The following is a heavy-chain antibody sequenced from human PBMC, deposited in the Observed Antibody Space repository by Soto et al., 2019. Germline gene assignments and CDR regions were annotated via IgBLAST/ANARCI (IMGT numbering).Heavy chain of an antibody. V-gene: IGHV3-11*01. Sequence: QVQLVESGGGLVKPGGSLRLSCAASGFSFSDHYMTWIRQAPGKGLEWVSYISGSGTTIYYADSVRGRFTVSRDNAKNSLYLQMNSLRAEDTAVYYWASDPYYYASEYWGQGILVTVSS. CDR1: GFSFSDHY. CDR2: ISGSGTTI. CDR3: ASDPYYYASEY. D-gene: IGHD3-10*01. J-gene: IGHJ4*02.